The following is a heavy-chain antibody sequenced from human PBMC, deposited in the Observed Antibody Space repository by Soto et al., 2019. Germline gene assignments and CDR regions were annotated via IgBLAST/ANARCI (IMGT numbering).Heavy chain of an antibody. CDR3: VSVEVTPSNYYGMDV. CDR1: GGSISSSSYY. Sequence: PAETLSLTCTVSGGSISSSSYYWGWIRQPPGKGLEWIGSIYYSGSTYYNPSLKSRVTISVDTSKNQFSLKLSSVTAADTAVYYCVSVEVTPSNYYGMDVWGQGTTVTVSS. CDR2: IYYSGST. V-gene: IGHV4-39*01. D-gene: IGHD2-2*01. J-gene: IGHJ6*02.